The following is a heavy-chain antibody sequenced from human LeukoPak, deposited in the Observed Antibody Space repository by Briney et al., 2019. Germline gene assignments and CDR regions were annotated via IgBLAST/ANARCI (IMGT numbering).Heavy chain of an antibody. CDR3: ARGSALFVRYFDWVKAGYFDY. CDR1: RASIRSDY. CDR2: ISYSGST. D-gene: IGHD3-9*01. Sequence: SETLSLTCSVSRASIRSDYWNWIRQPPGKGLESIGYISYSGSTNYNPSLKKRVTISLDTSKNQFSLKLSSVTAADTAVYYCARGSALFVRYFDWVKAGYFDYWGQGTLVTVSS. V-gene: IGHV4-59*12. J-gene: IGHJ4*02.